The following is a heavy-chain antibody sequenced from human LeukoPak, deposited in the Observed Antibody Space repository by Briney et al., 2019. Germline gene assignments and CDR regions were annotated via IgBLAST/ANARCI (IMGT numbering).Heavy chain of an antibody. D-gene: IGHD3-22*01. CDR1: GGTFSSYA. Sequence: SVKVSCKASGGTFSSYAISWVRQAPGQGLEWMGEIIPIFGTANYAQKFQGRVTITTDESTSTAYMELSSLRSGDTAVYYCATQTYYYDSSGYYSFDYWGQGTLVTVSS. CDR2: IIPIFGTA. J-gene: IGHJ4*02. CDR3: ATQTYYYDSSGYYSFDY. V-gene: IGHV1-69*05.